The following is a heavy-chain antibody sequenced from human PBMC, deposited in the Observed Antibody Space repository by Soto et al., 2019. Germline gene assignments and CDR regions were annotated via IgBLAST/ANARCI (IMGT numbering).Heavy chain of an antibody. V-gene: IGHV3-30*03. CDR2: ISYDGSNK. D-gene: IGHD6-13*01. CDR3: ARETSGIAAAGYFDY. J-gene: IGHJ4*02. CDR1: GFTFSSYG. Sequence: QVQLVESGGGVVQPGRSLRLSCAASGFTFSSYGMHWVRQAPGKGLEWVAVISYDGSNKYYADSVKGRFTISRDNSKNTLYLQMNSLRAEDTAVYYCARETSGIAAAGYFDYWGQGTLVTVSS.